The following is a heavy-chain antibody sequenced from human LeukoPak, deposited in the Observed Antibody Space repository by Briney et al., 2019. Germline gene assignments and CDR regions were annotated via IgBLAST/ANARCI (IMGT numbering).Heavy chain of an antibody. D-gene: IGHD2-2*01. CDR1: GFSFSLYA. CDR3: ARDSIQPGLIDD. Sequence: QPGGSLRLSCAASGFSFSLYAMNWVRQAPGKGLEWISYINSGGDDIHYAASVRGRFTISRDDAGNTLFLQLSSLRAEDTAVYYCARDSIQPGLIDDWGQGTLVTVSS. J-gene: IGHJ4*02. CDR2: INSGGDDI. V-gene: IGHV3-48*04.